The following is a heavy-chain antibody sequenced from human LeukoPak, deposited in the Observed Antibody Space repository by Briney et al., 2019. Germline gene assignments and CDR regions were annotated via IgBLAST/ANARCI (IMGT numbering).Heavy chain of an antibody. CDR2: INHSGST. Sequence: SETLSLTCAVYGGSFSGYYWSWIRQPPGKGLEWIGEINHSGSTNYNPSLKSRVTISVDTSKNQFSLKLSPVTAADTAVYYCARGPPYYDFWSGYYFRTHFDYWGQGTLVTVSS. CDR1: GGSFSGYY. CDR3: ARGPPYYDFWSGYYFRTHFDY. V-gene: IGHV4-34*01. D-gene: IGHD3-3*01. J-gene: IGHJ4*02.